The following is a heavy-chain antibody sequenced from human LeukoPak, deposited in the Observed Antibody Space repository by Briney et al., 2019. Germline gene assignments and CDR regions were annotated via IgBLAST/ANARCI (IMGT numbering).Heavy chain of an antibody. CDR2: IYYSGIT. CDR3: ATLQSSGYDYSDY. D-gene: IGHD3-22*01. CDR1: GGSISTSSYF. Sequence: PSETLSLTCTVSGGSISTSSYFWGWIRQPPGKGLEWIGSIYYSGITSYNPSLKSRLTISVDTSKNQFSLKLTSVTAADTAVYYCATLQSSGYDYSDYWGQGILVTVSS. J-gene: IGHJ4*02. V-gene: IGHV4-39*01.